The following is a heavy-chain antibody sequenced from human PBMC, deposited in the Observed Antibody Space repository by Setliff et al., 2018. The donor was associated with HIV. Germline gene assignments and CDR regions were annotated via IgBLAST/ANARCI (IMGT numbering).Heavy chain of an antibody. CDR3: ARGSMIAHYYYYGMDV. V-gene: IGHV3-11*01. J-gene: IGHJ6*02. Sequence: GGSLRLSCAASGFPFSDYYMSWIRQAPGEGLEWVSYISSSGSTIYYADSVKGRFTISRDNAKNSLYLQMNSLRAEDTAVYYCARGSMIAHYYYYGMDVWGQGTTVTV. CDR1: GFPFSDYY. CDR2: ISSSGSTI. D-gene: IGHD3-22*01.